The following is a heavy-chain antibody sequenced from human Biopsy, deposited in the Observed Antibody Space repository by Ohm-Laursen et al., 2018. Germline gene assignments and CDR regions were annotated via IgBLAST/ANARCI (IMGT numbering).Heavy chain of an antibody. CDR1: GGSISSYH. J-gene: IGHJ4*02. D-gene: IGHD4-23*01. CDR2: VYYTGTT. V-gene: IGHV4-59*08. CDR3: ARGSNDFGGLYFPR. Sequence: SVTLSLTCTVSGGSISSYHWTWIRQPPGKGLEWLGYVYYTGTTNYNPPLKSRVTMSLDPSKNLFSLRLKSVTAADTAVYYCARGSNDFGGLYFPRWGQGTLLTVSS.